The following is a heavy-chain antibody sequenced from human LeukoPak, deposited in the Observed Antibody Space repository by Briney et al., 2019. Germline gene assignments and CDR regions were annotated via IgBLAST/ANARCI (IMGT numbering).Heavy chain of an antibody. CDR2: IYTSGNA. J-gene: IGHJ6*03. CDR1: GGSIRSYC. Sequence: PSETLSLTCTVSGGSIRSYCWSWIRQPAGKGLEWIGHIYTSGNANYNPSLKSRVTISVDTSKNQFSLKLSSVTAADTAVYYCARLTARKIDHSSSWYRLDSYYYMDVWGKGTTVTISS. CDR3: ARLTARKIDHSSSWYRLDSYYYMDV. V-gene: IGHV4-4*07. D-gene: IGHD6-13*01.